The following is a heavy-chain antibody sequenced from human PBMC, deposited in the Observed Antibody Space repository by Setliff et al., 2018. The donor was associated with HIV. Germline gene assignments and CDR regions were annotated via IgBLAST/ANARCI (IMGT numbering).Heavy chain of an antibody. D-gene: IGHD3-10*01. J-gene: IGHJ6*02. CDR3: ARVRGRYYYHYAMDV. Sequence: SETLSLTCAVYGGSFSGYYWSWIRQPPGKGLEWIGEINDNGSTNYNPSLKSRVTISVDTSKNQFSLKLRSVTAADTAVYYCARVRGRYYYHYAMDVWGQGTMVTVSS. CDR2: INDNGST. V-gene: IGHV4-34*01. CDR1: GGSFSGYY.